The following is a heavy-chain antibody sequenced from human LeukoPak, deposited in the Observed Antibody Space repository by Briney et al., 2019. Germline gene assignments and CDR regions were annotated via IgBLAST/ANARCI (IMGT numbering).Heavy chain of an antibody. CDR1: GFTFSSYG. V-gene: IGHV3-30*12. D-gene: IGHD2-2*02. J-gene: IGHJ6*02. CDR3: ARFIVVVPAAIRYYYYGMDV. Sequence: GGSLRLSCAASGFTFSSYGMHWVRQAPGKGLEWVAVISYDGSNKYYADSVKGRFTISRDNAKNSLYLQMNSLRAEDTAVYYCARFIVVVPAAIRYYYYGMDVWGQGTTVTVSS. CDR2: ISYDGSNK.